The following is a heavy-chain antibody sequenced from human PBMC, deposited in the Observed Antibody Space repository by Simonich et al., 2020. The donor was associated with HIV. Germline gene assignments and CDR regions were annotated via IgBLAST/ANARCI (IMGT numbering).Heavy chain of an antibody. CDR2: IIPIFSTA. J-gene: IGHJ4*02. CDR3: ARKGGGRGVYYFDY. D-gene: IGHD3-10*01. CDR1: GGTFSSFA. Sequence: QVQLVQSGAEVKKPGSSVKVACKASGGTFSSFAISWVRQATGLGLKWVGAIIPIFSTANYAQMFQGRVTITADESTSTAYMELSSLRSEDTGIYYCARKGGGRGVYYFDYWGQGTLVTVSS. V-gene: IGHV1-69*13.